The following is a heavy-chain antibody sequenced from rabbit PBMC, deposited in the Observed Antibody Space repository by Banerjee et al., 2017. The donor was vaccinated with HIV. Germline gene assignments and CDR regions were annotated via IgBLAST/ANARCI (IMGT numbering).Heavy chain of an antibody. J-gene: IGHJ4*01. CDR2: ISAGSSGSA. D-gene: IGHD2-1*01. CDR3: ARDDGGVWYTFNF. V-gene: IGHV1S40*01. CDR1: GFSFSSAYY. Sequence: QSLEESGGDLVKPGASLTLTCTASGFSFSSAYYMCWVRQAPGKGLEWIACISAGSSGSAYYASWAKGRFTISKTSSTTVTLQMTSLTAADTATYFCARDDGGVWYTFNFWGPGTLVTVS.